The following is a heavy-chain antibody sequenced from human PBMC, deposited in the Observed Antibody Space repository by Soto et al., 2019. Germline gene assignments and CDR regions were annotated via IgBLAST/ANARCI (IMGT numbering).Heavy chain of an antibody. V-gene: IGHV4-30-2*01. Sequence: SETLSLTCAVSGGSISSGGYSWSWIRQPPGKGLEWIGYIYHSGSTYYNPSLKSRVTISVDRSKNQFSLKLSSVTAADTAVYYCARCGYTEDWFDPWGQGTLVTVSS. D-gene: IGHD5-18*01. CDR1: GGSISSGGYS. CDR2: IYHSGST. CDR3: ARCGYTEDWFDP. J-gene: IGHJ5*02.